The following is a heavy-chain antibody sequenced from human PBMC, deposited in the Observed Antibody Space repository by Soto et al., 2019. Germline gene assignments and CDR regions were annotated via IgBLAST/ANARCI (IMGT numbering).Heavy chain of an antibody. CDR3: ARRMQSSGQHADFWSGYGYYYYYGMDV. V-gene: IGHV4-59*01. CDR1: GGSISSYY. D-gene: IGHD3-3*01. CDR2: IYYSGST. Sequence: PSETLSLTCTGSGGSISSYYWSWIRQPPWKGLEWIWYIYYSGSTNYNPSLKSRVTISVDTSKNQFSLKLSSVTAADTAMYYCARRMQSSGQHADFWSGYGYYYYYGMDVWGQGTTVTVSS. J-gene: IGHJ6*02.